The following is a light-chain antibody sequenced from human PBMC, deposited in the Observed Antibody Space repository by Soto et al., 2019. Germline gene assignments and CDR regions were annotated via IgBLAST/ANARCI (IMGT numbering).Light chain of an antibody. V-gene: IGLV2-14*01. Sequence: QSALTQPASVSASPGQSITISCTGGKNDIGSSDYVSWYQQHPGKAPKLIIYGVSNRPSGTSDRFSGSKSGNTASLTISGLQADDEADYYCSSSTSSNTLVFGGGTKVTVX. CDR3: SSSTSSNTLV. CDR2: GVS. CDR1: KNDIGSSDY. J-gene: IGLJ3*02.